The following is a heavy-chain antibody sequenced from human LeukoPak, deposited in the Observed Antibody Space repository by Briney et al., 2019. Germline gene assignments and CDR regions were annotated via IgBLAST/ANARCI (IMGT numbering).Heavy chain of an antibody. CDR3: ARVVVVAAPPYYYYYYMDV. J-gene: IGHJ6*03. CDR1: GGSISDYY. Sequence: PSETLSLTCTVSGGSISDYYWSWIRQPPGQKLEWIGYIYSSGSTNYNPSLKSRVTFSADTSKNQFSLKLGSVTAADTAVYYCARVVVVAAPPYYYYYYMDVWGKGTTVTVSS. V-gene: IGHV4-59*01. D-gene: IGHD2-15*01. CDR2: IYSSGST.